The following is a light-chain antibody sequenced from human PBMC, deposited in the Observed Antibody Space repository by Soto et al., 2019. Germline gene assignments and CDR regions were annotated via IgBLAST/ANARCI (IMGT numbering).Light chain of an antibody. CDR1: QSVSSN. CDR3: QQYNDWPPNT. J-gene: IGKJ5*01. CDR2: GAS. V-gene: IGKV3-15*01. Sequence: EIVMTQSPATLSVSPGERATLSCRASQSVSSNLAWYQQKPGQAPRLLIYGASTRATGIPARFSGSGSGTEFTLTISSLQSEDIAVYYCQQYNDWPPNTFGEGTRLELK.